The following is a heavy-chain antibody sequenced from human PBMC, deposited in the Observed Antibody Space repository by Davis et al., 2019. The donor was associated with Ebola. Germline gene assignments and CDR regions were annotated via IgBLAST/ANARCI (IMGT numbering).Heavy chain of an antibody. CDR3: ARVPLGMVRGGKNY. CDR2: IYHSGST. V-gene: IGHV4-4*02. J-gene: IGHJ4*02. CDR1: GDSISSSNW. D-gene: IGHD3-10*01. Sequence: PSETLSLTCAVSGDSISSSNWWSWVRQPPGKGLEWIGEIYHSGSTNYNPSLKSRVTISVDKSKNQFSLKLSSVTAADTAVYYCARVPLGMVRGGKNYWGQGTLVTVSS.